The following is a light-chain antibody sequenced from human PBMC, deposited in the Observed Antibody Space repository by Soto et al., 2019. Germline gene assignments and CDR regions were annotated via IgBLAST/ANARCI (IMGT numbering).Light chain of an antibody. CDR3: QQYNNWPLT. Sequence: EIVMTQSPATLSVSPGERATLSCRASQRVSSNLAGYQQKPGQAPRLLIYGASTRATCIPARFSGSGSGTEFTLTISSLQSEDFAVYYCQQYNNWPLTFGGGTKVEIK. CDR1: QRVSSN. V-gene: IGKV3-15*01. CDR2: GAS. J-gene: IGKJ4*01.